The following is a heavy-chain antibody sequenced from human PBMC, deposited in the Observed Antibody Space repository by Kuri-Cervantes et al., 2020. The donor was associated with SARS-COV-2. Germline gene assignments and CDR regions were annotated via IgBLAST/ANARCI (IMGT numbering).Heavy chain of an antibody. Sequence: SETLSLTCTVSGGSISSSSYYWGWIRQPPGKGLEWIGYIYYSGSTNYNPSLKSRVTISVDTSKNQFSLKLSSVTAADTAVYYCARVPQWGSTIQKNWYFDLWGRGTLVTVSS. CDR3: ARVPQWGSTIQKNWYFDL. CDR1: GGSISSSSYY. CDR2: IYYSGST. D-gene: IGHD2-2*01. V-gene: IGHV4-61*05. J-gene: IGHJ2*01.